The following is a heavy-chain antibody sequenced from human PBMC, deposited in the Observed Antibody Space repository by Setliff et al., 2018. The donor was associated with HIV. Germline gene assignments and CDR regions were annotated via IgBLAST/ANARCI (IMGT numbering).Heavy chain of an antibody. CDR3: ASHGDYYYYYMDV. CDR1: GGSISSNY. D-gene: IGHD3-3*01. J-gene: IGHJ6*03. CDR2: IYTSGST. V-gene: IGHV4-4*08. Sequence: SETLSLTCTVSGGSISSNYWSWMRQPPGKGLEWIGHIYTSGSTNYNPSLKSRVTISVDTSKNQFSLKLRSVTAADTAVYYCASHGDYYYYYMDVWGKGTTVTVSS.